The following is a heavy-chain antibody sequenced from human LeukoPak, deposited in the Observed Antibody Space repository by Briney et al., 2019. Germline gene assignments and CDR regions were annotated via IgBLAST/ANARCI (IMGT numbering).Heavy chain of an antibody. V-gene: IGHV3-23*01. CDR2: ISGSGGTT. CDR3: AKDIGSYYDY. D-gene: IGHD3-10*01. J-gene: IGHJ4*02. CDR1: GFTFNSYG. Sequence: GGSLRLSCAASGFTFNSYGMSWVRQAPGKGLEWVSAISGSGGTTYYADSVKGRFTISRDNSKNTLYLEMNSLRAEDTAVYYCAKDIGSYYDYWGQGILVTVSS.